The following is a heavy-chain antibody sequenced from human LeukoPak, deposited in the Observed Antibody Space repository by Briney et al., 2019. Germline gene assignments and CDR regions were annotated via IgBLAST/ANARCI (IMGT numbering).Heavy chain of an antibody. D-gene: IGHD3-22*01. J-gene: IGHJ4*02. CDR3: ARTHYYDSSGYEGSYYFDY. CDR2: INHSGST. CDR1: GGSFSGYY. V-gene: IGHV4-34*01. Sequence: KPSETLSLTWAVYGGSFSGYYWSWIRQPPGKGLEWIGEINHSGSTNYNPSLKSRVTISVDTSKNQFSLKLSSVTAADTAVYYCARTHYYDSSGYEGSYYFDYWGQGTLVTVSS.